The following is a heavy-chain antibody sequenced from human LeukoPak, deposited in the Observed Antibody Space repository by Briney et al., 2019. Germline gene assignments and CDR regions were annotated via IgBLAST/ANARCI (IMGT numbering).Heavy chain of an antibody. V-gene: IGHV3-23*01. CDR3: AKGLVRGVIIYYYYGMDV. Sequence: GGSLRLSCAASGLTFSSYAMSWVRQAPGKGLEWVSAISGSGGSTYYADSVKGRFTISRDNSKNTLYLQMNSLRAEDTAVYYCAKGLVRGVIIYYYYGMDVWGQGTTVTVSS. J-gene: IGHJ6*02. D-gene: IGHD3-10*01. CDR1: GLTFSSYA. CDR2: ISGSGGST.